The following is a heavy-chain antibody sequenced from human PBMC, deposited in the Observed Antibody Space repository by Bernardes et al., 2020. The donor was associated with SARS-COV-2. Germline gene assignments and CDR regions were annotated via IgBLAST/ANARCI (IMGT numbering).Heavy chain of an antibody. CDR2: IYYSGTT. D-gene: IGHD3-10*01. CDR3: ARDLSHLVRRGFDL. CDR1: GGSIGSYY. J-gene: IGHJ2*01. Sequence: SETLSLTCTVSGGSIGSYYSAWIRQPPGKGLEWIGYIYYSGTTNYNPSLKSRVTISVDRSQNQFSLHLSSVTPADTAVYYCARDLSHLVRRGFDLWGRGTLVTVSS. V-gene: IGHV4-59*01.